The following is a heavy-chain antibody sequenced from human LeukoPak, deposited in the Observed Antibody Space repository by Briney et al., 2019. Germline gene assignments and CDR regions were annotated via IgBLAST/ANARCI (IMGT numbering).Heavy chain of an antibody. CDR3: AKRDSAGLYYFDY. Sequence: GGSLRLSCAASGFTFNNYGMSWVRQAPGKGLEWVSSIINSGGVIYYADSVKGRFSISRDNSKNTLHLQMNSLRAEDTAIYYCAKRDSAGLYYFDYWGRGTLVTVSS. D-gene: IGHD5-18*01. CDR1: GFTFNNYG. V-gene: IGHV3-23*01. CDR2: IINSGGVI. J-gene: IGHJ4*02.